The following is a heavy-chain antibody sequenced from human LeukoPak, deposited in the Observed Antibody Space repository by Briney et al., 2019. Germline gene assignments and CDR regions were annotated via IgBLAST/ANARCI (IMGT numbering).Heavy chain of an antibody. CDR1: GFTFNDYY. CDR3: ASEPLSTT. CDR2: IGDSDSTI. Sequence: GGSLRLSCAASGFTFNDYYMSWIRQAPGKGLEWVSYIGDSDSTIYYADSVKGRFTISRDNAKNSLYLQLSSLRAEDTAVYYCASEPLSTTWGQGTLVTVSS. D-gene: IGHD2-2*01. J-gene: IGHJ5*02. V-gene: IGHV3-11*04.